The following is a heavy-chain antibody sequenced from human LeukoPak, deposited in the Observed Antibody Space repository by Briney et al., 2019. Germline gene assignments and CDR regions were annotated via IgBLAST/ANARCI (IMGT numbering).Heavy chain of an antibody. CDR3: ARGIYDYGDYDWFDP. D-gene: IGHD4-17*01. V-gene: IGHV4-59*01. CDR2: IYYSGST. J-gene: IGHJ5*02. Sequence: PSETLSLTCTVSGGSISSYYWSWIRQPPGKGLEWIGYIYYSGSTNYNPSLKSRVTISVDTSKNQFSLKLSSVTAADTAVYYRARGIYDYGDYDWFDPWGQGTLVTVSS. CDR1: GGSISSYY.